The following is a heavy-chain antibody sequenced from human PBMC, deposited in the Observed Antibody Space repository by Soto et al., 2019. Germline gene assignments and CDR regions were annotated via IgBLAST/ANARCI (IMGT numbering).Heavy chain of an antibody. J-gene: IGHJ4*02. D-gene: IGHD5-18*01. CDR1: GGTFSSYT. Sequence: QVQLVQSGAEVKKPGSSVKVSSKASGGTFSSYTISWVRQAPGQVLEWMGRIIPILGIANYAQKFQGRVTITADKSTSTAYMELSSLRSEDTAVYYCARVGGYSYGYRDYWGQGTLVTVSS. CDR2: IIPILGIA. CDR3: ARVGGYSYGYRDY. V-gene: IGHV1-69*02.